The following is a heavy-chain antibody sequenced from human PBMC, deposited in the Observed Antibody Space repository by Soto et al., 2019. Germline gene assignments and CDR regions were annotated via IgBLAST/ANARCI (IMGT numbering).Heavy chain of an antibody. J-gene: IGHJ3*02. CDR2: ISGSGGST. Sequence: EVQLLESGGGLVQPGGSLRLSCAASGFTFSSYAMSWVRQAPGKGLEWVSAISGSGGSTYYADSVKGRFTISRDNSKNALYLQMNSLRAEDTAVYYCANSPRDEGAFDIWGQGTMVTVSS. CDR1: GFTFSSYA. V-gene: IGHV3-23*01. CDR3: ANSPRDEGAFDI. D-gene: IGHD2-21*02.